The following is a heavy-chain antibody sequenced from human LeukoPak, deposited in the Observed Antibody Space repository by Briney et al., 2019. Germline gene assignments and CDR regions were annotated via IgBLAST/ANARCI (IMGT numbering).Heavy chain of an antibody. CDR3: ARGEGVAARQSWFDP. V-gene: IGHV1-46*01. J-gene: IGHJ5*02. CDR2: INPSGDPT. D-gene: IGHD6-6*01. CDR1: GYTFTSYY. Sequence: ASVKVSCKASGYTFTSYYMHWVRQAPGQGLEWVGIINPSGDPTTYAQKFQGRVTMTTDTSTSTAYMELRSLKSDDTAVYYCARGEGVAARQSWFDPWGQGTLVTVSS.